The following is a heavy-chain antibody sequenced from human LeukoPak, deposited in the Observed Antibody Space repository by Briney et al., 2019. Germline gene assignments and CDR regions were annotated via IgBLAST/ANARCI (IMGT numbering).Heavy chain of an antibody. CDR2: IYHSGRT. Sequence: SETLSLTCTVSGYSIASGYLWGWIRQTPEKGLESIATIYHSGRTYYNLSLKSRVTISMDTSRNQFSLKVTSVTAADKALYFCAGGGPWELSHRDYFDYWGQGTLVTVSS. CDR1: GYSIASGYL. V-gene: IGHV4-38-2*02. D-gene: IGHD1-26*01. CDR3: AGGGPWELSHRDYFDY. J-gene: IGHJ4*02.